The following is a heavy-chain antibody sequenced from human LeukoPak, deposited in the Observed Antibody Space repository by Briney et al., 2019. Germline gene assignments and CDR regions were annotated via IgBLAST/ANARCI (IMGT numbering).Heavy chain of an antibody. J-gene: IGHJ4*02. Sequence: GGSLRLSCAASGFTFDDYGMSWVRQAPGKGLEWVSVIYSGGSTYYADSVKGRFTISRDNSKNTLYLQMNSLRAEDTAVYYCARVSWSPRDYWGQGTLVTVSS. CDR3: ARVSWSPRDY. V-gene: IGHV3-66*01. CDR2: IYSGGST. CDR1: GFTFDDYG. D-gene: IGHD6-13*01.